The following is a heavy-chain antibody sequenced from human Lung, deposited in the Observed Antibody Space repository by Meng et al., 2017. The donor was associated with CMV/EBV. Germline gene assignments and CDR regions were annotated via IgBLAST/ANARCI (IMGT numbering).Heavy chain of an antibody. V-gene: IGHV3-15*01. D-gene: IGHD4-23*01. J-gene: IGHJ4*02. Sequence: EVQLVESXXXXVXXGGSLSLSCTGSGSGFIFSNLWINWVRQAPGKGLEWVGRIKSKFDGETTDYAAPVKGRFTISRDDSRNTLYLYMNSLKTEDTAVYYCTTDRPRSGGKTHDYWGQGTLVTVSS. CDR1: GSGFIFSNLW. CDR2: IKSKFDGETT. CDR3: TTDRPRSGGKTHDY.